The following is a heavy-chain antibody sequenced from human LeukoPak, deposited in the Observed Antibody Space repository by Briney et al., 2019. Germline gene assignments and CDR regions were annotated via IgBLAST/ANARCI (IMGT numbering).Heavy chain of an antibody. CDR2: IIPIFGTA. D-gene: IGHD4-17*01. CDR1: GGTFSSYA. V-gene: IGHV1-69*01. Sequence: SVKVSCKASGGTFSSYAISWVRQAPGQGLEWMGGIIPIFGTANYAQKFQGRVTITADESTSTAYMELSSLRSEDTAVYDCARAKPPTVKGQYYFDYWGQGTLVTVSS. CDR3: ARAKPPTVKGQYYFDY. J-gene: IGHJ4*02.